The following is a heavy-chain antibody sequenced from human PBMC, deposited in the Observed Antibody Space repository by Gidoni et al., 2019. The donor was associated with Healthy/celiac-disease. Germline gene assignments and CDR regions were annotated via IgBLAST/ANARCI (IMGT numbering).Heavy chain of an antibody. J-gene: IGHJ4*02. V-gene: IGHV4-39*01. Sequence: QLQLQESGPGLAKPSETLSLTCPVSGGSISSSSYYWGWIRQPPGKGLEWIGSIYYSGSTYYNPSLKSRVTISVDTSKNQFSLKLSSVTAADTAVYYCARRDYYDSSGYYDYWGQGTLVTVSS. CDR1: GGSISSSSYY. CDR2: IYYSGST. D-gene: IGHD3-22*01. CDR3: ARRDYYDSSGYYDY.